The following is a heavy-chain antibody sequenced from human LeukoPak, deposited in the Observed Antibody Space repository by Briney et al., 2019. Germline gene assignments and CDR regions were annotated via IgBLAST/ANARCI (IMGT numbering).Heavy chain of an antibody. V-gene: IGHV3-23*01. Sequence: GGSLRLSCAASGFTFSSYAMSWVRQAPGKGLEWVSAISGSGDTTYYADSVKGRFTISRDNARSSLYLQMSSLRAEDTAVYYCARRREHGSGSDWLWGQGTLVTVSP. CDR1: GFTFSSYA. J-gene: IGHJ4*02. D-gene: IGHD3-10*01. CDR2: ISGSGDTT. CDR3: ARRREHGSGSDWL.